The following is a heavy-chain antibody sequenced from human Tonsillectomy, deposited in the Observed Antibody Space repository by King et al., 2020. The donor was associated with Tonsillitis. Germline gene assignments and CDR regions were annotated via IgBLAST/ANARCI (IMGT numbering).Heavy chain of an antibody. Sequence: VQLVESGGGVVQPGTSLRLSCAASGFTFSNYGMHWIRQAPGKGLEWLAVISYDVNSEHYADSVKGRFAISRDNSKSTLYLEMDSLRLEDTALYYCARSRPGSSWYGGDYWGQGTLVTVSS. CDR2: ISYDVNSE. CDR1: GFTFSNYG. V-gene: IGHV3-30*03. J-gene: IGHJ4*02. CDR3: ARSRPGSSWYGGDY. D-gene: IGHD6-13*01.